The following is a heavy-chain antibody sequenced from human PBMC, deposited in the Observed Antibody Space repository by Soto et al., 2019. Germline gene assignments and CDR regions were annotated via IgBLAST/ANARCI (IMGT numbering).Heavy chain of an antibody. D-gene: IGHD5-12*01. CDR2: IGTAGDT. CDR1: GFPFSSYD. J-gene: IGHJ4*02. V-gene: IGHV3-13*01. CDR3: ARVGGYTGYDYYFDY. Sequence: PGGSLRLSCAASGFPFSSYDMHWVRQAPGKSLEWVSAIGTAGDTSYPGSVMGRFTISRENAKNSLYLQMNSLRAGDTAVYYCARVGGYTGYDYYFDYWGQGALVTVSS.